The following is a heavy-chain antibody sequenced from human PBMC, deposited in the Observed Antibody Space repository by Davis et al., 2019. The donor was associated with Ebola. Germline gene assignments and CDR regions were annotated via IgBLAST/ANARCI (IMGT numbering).Heavy chain of an antibody. D-gene: IGHD2-2*02. V-gene: IGHV4-34*01. CDR3: ARVRPYRNWFDP. J-gene: IGHJ5*02. CDR1: GFTFSSYS. CDR2: IYHSGST. Sequence: ESLKISCAASGFTFSSYSMNWVRQPPGKGLEWIGEIYHSGSTNYNPSLKSRVTISVDKSKNQFSLKLSSVTAADTAVYYCARVRPYRNWFDPWGQGTLVTVSS.